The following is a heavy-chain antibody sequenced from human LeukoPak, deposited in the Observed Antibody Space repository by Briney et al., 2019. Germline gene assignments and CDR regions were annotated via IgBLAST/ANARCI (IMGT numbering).Heavy chain of an antibody. CDR3: ARDGAPDAFDI. Sequence: PGGSLRLSCAASGFTFSSYSMNWVRQAPGKGLEWVSYISSSSSTIYYADSEKGRFTISRDNAKNSLYLQMNSLRAEDTAVYYCARDGAPDAFDIWGQGTMVTVSS. D-gene: IGHD3-16*01. V-gene: IGHV3-48*04. CDR1: GFTFSSYS. CDR2: ISSSSSTI. J-gene: IGHJ3*02.